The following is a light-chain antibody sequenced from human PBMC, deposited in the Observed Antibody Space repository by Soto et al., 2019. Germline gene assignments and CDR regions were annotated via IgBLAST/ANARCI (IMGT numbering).Light chain of an antibody. V-gene: IGLV2-23*02. J-gene: IGLJ1*01. CDR3: CSYAGSSISYV. CDR1: SSDVGSYNL. CDR2: EVS. Sequence: QSVLTQPASVSGSPGQSITISCTGTSSDVGSYNLVSWYQPHPGKAPKLMIYEVSKRPSGVSNRFSGSKSGNTASLTISGLQAEDEADYYCCSYAGSSISYVFGTGTKVTVL.